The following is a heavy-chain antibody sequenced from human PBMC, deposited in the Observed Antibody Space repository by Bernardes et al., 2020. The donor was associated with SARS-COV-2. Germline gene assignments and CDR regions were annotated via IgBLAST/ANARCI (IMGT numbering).Heavy chain of an antibody. CDR1: GVSISSSNYY. V-gene: IGHV4-39*01. CDR2: IYYSGSS. CDR3: AGSFCGIDRYSGGLRSWDDGRDV. D-gene: IGHD2-21*01. J-gene: IGHJ6*01. Sequence: SETLSLTCTVSGVSISSSNYYWGWIRQPPGKGLEWIGSIYYSGSSYYNPSLQSRVSSSVDTSKNQFSLRLSLVTAADTAVYYCAGSFCGIDRYSGGLRSWDDGRDVWGQGITVTGSS.